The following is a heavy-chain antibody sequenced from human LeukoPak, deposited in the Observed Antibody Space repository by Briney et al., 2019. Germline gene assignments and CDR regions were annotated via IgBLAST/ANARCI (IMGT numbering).Heavy chain of an antibody. CDR3: AREGGYYDSGL. CDR1: GYTFTGYY. J-gene: IGHJ3*01. V-gene: IGHV1-8*02. Sequence: GASVKVSCKASGYTFTGYYMHWVRQAPGQGLEWMGWMNPNSGNTGYAQKFQGRVTMTRNTSISTAYMELSSLRSEDTAVYYCAREGGYYDSGLWGQGTMVTVSS. D-gene: IGHD3-22*01. CDR2: MNPNSGNT.